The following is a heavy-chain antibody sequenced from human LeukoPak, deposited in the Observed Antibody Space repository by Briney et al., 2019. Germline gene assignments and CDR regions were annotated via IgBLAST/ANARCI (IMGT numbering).Heavy chain of an antibody. CDR1: GGSISSYY. V-gene: IGHV4-59*12. CDR2: IYYSGST. CDR3: ARHPYYDSSGYLFDY. D-gene: IGHD3-22*01. J-gene: IGHJ4*02. Sequence: SETLSLTCAVYGGSISSYYWNWIRQPPGKGLEWIGYIYYSGSTYYNPSLKSRVTISVDTSKNQFSLKLSSVTAADTAVYYCARHPYYDSSGYLFDYWGQGTLVTVSS.